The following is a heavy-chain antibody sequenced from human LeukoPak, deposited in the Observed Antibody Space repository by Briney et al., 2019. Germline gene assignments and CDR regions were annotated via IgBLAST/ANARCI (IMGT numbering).Heavy chain of an antibody. D-gene: IGHD4-17*01. CDR3: AGGGGQDYVYFDH. CDR1: VGSIRIYN. Sequence: PSETLSLTTTDPVGSIRIYNWCWVRQPLGKGLEWIGYINYSGSTNYNTSLQSRATMPSHTSKKQFSLKLSSVTAEATAMYYCAGGGGQDYVYFDHWGQGSLVTVSS. V-gene: IGHV4-59*01. CDR2: INYSGST. J-gene: IGHJ4*02.